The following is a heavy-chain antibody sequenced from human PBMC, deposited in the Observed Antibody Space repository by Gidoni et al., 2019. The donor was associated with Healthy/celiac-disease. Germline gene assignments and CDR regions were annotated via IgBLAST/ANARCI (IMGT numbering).Heavy chain of an antibody. Sequence: QVQLVESGGGVVQPGRSLSLSCAASGFTFSSYAMHWVRQAPGKGLEWVAVISYDGSNKYYADSVKGRFTISRDNSKNTLYLQMNSLRAEDTAVYYCARVEPIVGATDYWGQGTLVTVSS. CDR2: ISYDGSNK. J-gene: IGHJ4*02. V-gene: IGHV3-30*01. D-gene: IGHD1-26*01. CDR3: ARVEPIVGATDY. CDR1: GFTFSSYA.